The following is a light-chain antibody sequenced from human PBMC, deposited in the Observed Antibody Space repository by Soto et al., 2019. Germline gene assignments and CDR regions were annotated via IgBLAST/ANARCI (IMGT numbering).Light chain of an antibody. CDR3: QQYYSTPRT. V-gene: IGKV4-1*01. Sequence: DIVMTQSPDSLAVSLGERVTINCKSSQSVIHTSNNKSYLAWYQQKPGQPPELLLYWASARESGVPDRFSGSGSGTDFTLTISSLQAEDVAVYYCQQYYSTPRTFGQGTKVEIK. CDR1: QSVIHTSNNKSY. J-gene: IGKJ2*01. CDR2: WAS.